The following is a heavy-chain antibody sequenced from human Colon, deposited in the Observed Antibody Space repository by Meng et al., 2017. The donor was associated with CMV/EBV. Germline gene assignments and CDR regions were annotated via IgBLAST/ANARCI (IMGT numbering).Heavy chain of an antibody. CDR2: ISGSGGST. J-gene: IGHJ5*02. CDR1: GFTFSSYA. V-gene: IGHV3-23*01. Sequence: GESLKISCAASGFTFSSYAMSWVRQAPGKGLEWVSAISGSGGSTYYADSVKGRFTISRDNSKNTLYLQMNSLRAEDTAVYYCARGKDYDFWGGAWFDPWGQGTLVTVSS. CDR3: ARGKDYDFWGGAWFDP. D-gene: IGHD3-3*01.